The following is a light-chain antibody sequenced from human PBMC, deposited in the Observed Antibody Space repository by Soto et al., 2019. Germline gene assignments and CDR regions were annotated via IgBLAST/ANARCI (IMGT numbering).Light chain of an antibody. J-gene: IGKJ4*01. CDR3: QQYNDWPPVT. CDR2: GAS. Sequence: EVEMTQSPATLSVSPADTATLSCRASQSVRGNLAWYQQKPGQAPRLLIYGASTRATGIPARFSGSGSRTDFTLTISSLQSEDFGVYFCQQYNDWPPVTFGGGTKVEIK. V-gene: IGKV3-15*01. CDR1: QSVRGN.